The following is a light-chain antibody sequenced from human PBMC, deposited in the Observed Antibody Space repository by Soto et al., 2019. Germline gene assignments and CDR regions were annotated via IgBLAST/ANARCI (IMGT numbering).Light chain of an antibody. Sequence: DIPMTQSPSSLSASVGDRVTITCRASQSISSYLNWDQQKPWKAPKLLIYAAASLQSGVPSRFSGSGSGTDFTLTISSLKPEDFATFYCQQSYNTPFGGGTKVEIK. CDR2: AAA. V-gene: IGKV1-39*01. J-gene: IGKJ4*01. CDR3: QQSYNTP. CDR1: QSISSY.